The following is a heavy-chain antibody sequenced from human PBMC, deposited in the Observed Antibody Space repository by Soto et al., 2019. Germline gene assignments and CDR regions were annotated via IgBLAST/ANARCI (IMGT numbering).Heavy chain of an antibody. D-gene: IGHD5-18*01. Sequence: EVQLVESGGGLVQPGGSLRLSCAASGFTFSSYWMHWVRQAPGKGLVWVSRINSDGSSTTYADSVKGRFTISRDNAKNTLYLQMSGLRAGDTAVYYCARDSRGIQLWGLDYWGQGTLVTVSS. V-gene: IGHV3-74*01. CDR1: GFTFSSYW. CDR2: INSDGSST. CDR3: ARDSRGIQLWGLDY. J-gene: IGHJ4*02.